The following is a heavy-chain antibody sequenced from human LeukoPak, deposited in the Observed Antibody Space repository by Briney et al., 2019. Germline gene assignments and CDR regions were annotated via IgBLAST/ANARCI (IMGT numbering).Heavy chain of an antibody. Sequence: PGGSLRLSCAASGFTFNNYAMSWVRQAPGKGLEWVSSISGSSGNTYYADSVKGRFTISRDNSENTLFLQMNSLRAEDTSVYYCAKDTSVWFGEYPFDVWGQGALVTVSS. J-gene: IGHJ4*02. V-gene: IGHV3-23*01. D-gene: IGHD3-10*01. CDR1: GFTFNNYA. CDR2: ISGSSGNT. CDR3: AKDTSVWFGEYPFDV.